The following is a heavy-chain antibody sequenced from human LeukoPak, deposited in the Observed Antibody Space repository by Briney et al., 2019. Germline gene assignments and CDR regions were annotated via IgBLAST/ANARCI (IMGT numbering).Heavy chain of an antibody. V-gene: IGHV4-39*01. CDR1: GGSISSSSYY. J-gene: IGHJ4*02. CDR2: IYYSGST. D-gene: IGHD7-27*01. Sequence: PSETLSLTCTVSGGSISSSSYYWGWIRQPPGKGLEWIGSIYYSGSTYYNPSLKSRVTISVDTSKNQFSLKLSSVTAADTAVYYCARLYQLGIEDYWGQGTLVTVSS. CDR3: ARLYQLGIEDY.